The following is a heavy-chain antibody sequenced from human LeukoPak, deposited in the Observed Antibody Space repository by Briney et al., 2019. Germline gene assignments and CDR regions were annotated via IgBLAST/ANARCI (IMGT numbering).Heavy chain of an antibody. V-gene: IGHV4-34*01. CDR1: GGSFSGYY. J-gene: IGHJ5*02. Sequence: SETLSLTCAVYGGSFSGYYWSWIRQPPGKGLEWIGEINHSGSTNYNPSLKSRVTISVDTSKNQFSLKLSSVTAADTAVYYCARHFRRGITMVRGSNWFDPWGQGTLVTVSS. D-gene: IGHD3-10*01. CDR3: ARHFRRGITMVRGSNWFDP. CDR2: INHSGST.